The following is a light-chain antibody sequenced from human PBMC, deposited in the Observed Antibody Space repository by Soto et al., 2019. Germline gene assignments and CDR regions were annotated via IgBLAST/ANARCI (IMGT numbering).Light chain of an antibody. CDR2: KAS. Sequence: DIQMTQSPSTLSASVGDRVTITCRASQSISNWLAWYQHKPGRAPKLLIHKASSLQSGVPSRFSGSGSGTEFTLTIRSLQPDDFATYYCQQYHSYSKTFGQGTKVEI. CDR1: QSISNW. V-gene: IGKV1-5*03. CDR3: QQYHSYSKT. J-gene: IGKJ1*01.